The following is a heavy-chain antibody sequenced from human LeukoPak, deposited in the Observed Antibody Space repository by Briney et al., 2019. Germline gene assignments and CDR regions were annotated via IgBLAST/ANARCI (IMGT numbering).Heavy chain of an antibody. CDR3: ASPRSGYRYTFDY. D-gene: IGHD3-22*01. CDR1: AASISNYY. Sequence: PSETLSLTCAVSAASISNYYWSWIRQAPGKGLEWIGYISTSGSTNYNPSLKSRVSISLDTSKNRFSMNLNFVTAADTAVYYCASPRSGYRYTFDYWGQGALVTVSS. CDR2: ISTSGST. J-gene: IGHJ4*02. V-gene: IGHV4-4*09.